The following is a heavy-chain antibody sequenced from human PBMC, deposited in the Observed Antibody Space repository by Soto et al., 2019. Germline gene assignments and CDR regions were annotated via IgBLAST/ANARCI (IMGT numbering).Heavy chain of an antibody. CDR1: GFTFSSYS. Sequence: PGGSLRLSCAASGFTFSSYSMNWVRQAPGKGLEWVSYISSSSSTIYYADSVKGRFTISRDNAKNSLYLQMNSLRAEDTAVYYCASDAYYDILTGYYHDAFDIWGQGTMVTVSS. CDR3: ASDAYYDILTGYYHDAFDI. J-gene: IGHJ3*02. CDR2: ISSSSSTI. D-gene: IGHD3-9*01. V-gene: IGHV3-48*01.